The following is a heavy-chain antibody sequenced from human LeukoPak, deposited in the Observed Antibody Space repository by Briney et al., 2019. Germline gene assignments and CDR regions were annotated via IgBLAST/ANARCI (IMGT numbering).Heavy chain of an antibody. CDR1: GFTVSSNY. J-gene: IGHJ4*02. CDR2: IYSGGST. Sequence: PGGSLRLSCAASGFTVSSNYMSWVRQAPGKGLEWVSVIYSGGSTYYADSVKGRLTISRDNSKNTLYLQMNSLRAEDTAVYYCAKGLNYYDSSGLDYWGQGTLVTVSS. V-gene: IGHV3-53*01. D-gene: IGHD3-22*01. CDR3: AKGLNYYDSSGLDY.